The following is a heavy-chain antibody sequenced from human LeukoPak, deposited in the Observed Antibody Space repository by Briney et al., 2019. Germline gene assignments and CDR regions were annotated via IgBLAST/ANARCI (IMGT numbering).Heavy chain of an antibody. J-gene: IGHJ6*02. CDR3: AREGCSSTSCYGAYYYYGMDV. CDR1: GGSISSGGYY. V-gene: IGHV4-31*03. D-gene: IGHD2-2*01. Sequence: SETLSLTCTVSGGSISSGGYYWSWIRQHPGKGLEWIGYIYYSGSTYYNPSLKSRVTISVDTSKNQFSLKLSSVTAADTAVYYCAREGCSSTSCYGAYYYYGMDVWGQGTTVTVSS. CDR2: IYYSGST.